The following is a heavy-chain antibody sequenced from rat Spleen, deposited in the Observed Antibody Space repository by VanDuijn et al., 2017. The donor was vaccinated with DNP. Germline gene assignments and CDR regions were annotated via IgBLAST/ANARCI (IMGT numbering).Heavy chain of an antibody. D-gene: IGHD4-1*01. CDR3: TNRLYGWFAY. CDR1: GFTFSDYY. V-gene: IGHV5-29*01. Sequence: EVQLVESGGDLVQPGRSLKLSCAASGFTFSDYYMAWVRQAPTKGLEWVATISYDGSSTYYSDSVKGRFTISRDNAKSTLYLQMDSLRSEDTATYYCTNRLYGWFAYWGQGTLVTVSS. CDR2: ISYDGSST. J-gene: IGHJ3*01.